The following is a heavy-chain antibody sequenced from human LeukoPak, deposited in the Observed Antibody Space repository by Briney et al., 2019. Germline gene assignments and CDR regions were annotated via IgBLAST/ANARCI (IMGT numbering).Heavy chain of an antibody. Sequence: SETLSLTCTVSGGSISSSSYYWGWIRQPPGKGLEWIGSIYYSGSTYYNPSLKSRVTISVDTSKNQFSLKLSSVTAADTAVYYCARLGSSWYGEDFDYWGQGTLVTVSS. D-gene: IGHD6-13*01. CDR2: IYYSGST. CDR1: GGSISSSSYY. V-gene: IGHV4-39*01. CDR3: ARLGSSWYGEDFDY. J-gene: IGHJ4*02.